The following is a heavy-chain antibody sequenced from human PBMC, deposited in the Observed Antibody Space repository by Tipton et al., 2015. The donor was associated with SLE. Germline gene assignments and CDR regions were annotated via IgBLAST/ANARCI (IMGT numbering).Heavy chain of an antibody. CDR2: INHSGST. V-gene: IGHV4-34*01. CDR3: ARAPYSGTRY. CDR1: GGSFSGYY. Sequence: TLSLTCAVYGGSFSGYYWSWIRQPPGKGLEWIGEINHSGSTNYNPSLKSRVTISVDTSKNQFSLKLSSVTAADTAVYYCARAPYSGTRYWGQGTLVTVSS. D-gene: IGHD1-26*01. J-gene: IGHJ4*02.